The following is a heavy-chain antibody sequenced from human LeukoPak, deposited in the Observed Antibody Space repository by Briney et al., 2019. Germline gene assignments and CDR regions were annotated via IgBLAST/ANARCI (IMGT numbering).Heavy chain of an antibody. CDR2: IYWDDDK. J-gene: IGHJ4*02. CDR3: AHIPYDFWSGYYRYYFDY. Sequence: SGPTLVNPTQTLTLTCTFSGFSLSTSGVGVGWIRQPPGKALEWLALIYWDDDKRYSPSLKSRLTITKDTSKNQVVLTMTNMDPVDTATYYCAHIPYDFWSGYYRYYFDYWGQGTLVTVSS. V-gene: IGHV2-5*02. D-gene: IGHD3-3*01. CDR1: GFSLSTSGVG.